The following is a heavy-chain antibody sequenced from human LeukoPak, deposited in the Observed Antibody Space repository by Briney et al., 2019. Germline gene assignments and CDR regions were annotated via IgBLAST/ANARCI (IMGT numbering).Heavy chain of an antibody. CDR1: GGSFSGHY. CDR3: ALHSSLDY. Sequence: PSETLSLTCAVYGGSFSGHYWSWIRQPPGKGLEWIGEINHSGSTNYNPSLKSRVTISVDTSKNQFSLKLSSVTAADTAVYYCALHSSLDYWGQGALVTVSS. V-gene: IGHV4-34*01. D-gene: IGHD6-13*01. CDR2: INHSGST. J-gene: IGHJ4*02.